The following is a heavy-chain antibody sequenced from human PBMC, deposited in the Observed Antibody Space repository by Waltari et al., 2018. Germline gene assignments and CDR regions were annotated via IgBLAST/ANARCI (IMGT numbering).Heavy chain of an antibody. D-gene: IGHD6-19*01. V-gene: IGHV3-9*01. CDR1: GFTIDDSA. CDR3: ASVIALAGARPAY. CDR2: ISWNSVRT. J-gene: IGHJ4*02. Sequence: EVQLVESGGDFVQPGRSLRLSCVASGFTIDDSAMHWVRQVPGEGLEWVSGISWNSVRTAYADSVKGRFTISRDNAKNSLFLEINSLRVEDTAFYYCASVIALAGARPAYWGQGTLVTVSS.